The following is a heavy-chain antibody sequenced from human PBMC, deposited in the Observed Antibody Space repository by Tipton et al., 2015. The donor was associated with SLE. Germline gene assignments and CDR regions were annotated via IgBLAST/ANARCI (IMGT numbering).Heavy chain of an antibody. J-gene: IGHJ5*02. CDR1: GASISNYC. Sequence: TLSLTCTVSGASISNYCWSWIRQPPGKGLEWIGYISYSGSTDYDPPLKSRVTISVDTSKNQLSLKLSSVTAADTALYYCARHYDGYSFDLWGQGTLVTVSS. V-gene: IGHV4-59*08. CDR2: ISYSGST. D-gene: IGHD5-12*01. CDR3: ARHYDGYSFDL.